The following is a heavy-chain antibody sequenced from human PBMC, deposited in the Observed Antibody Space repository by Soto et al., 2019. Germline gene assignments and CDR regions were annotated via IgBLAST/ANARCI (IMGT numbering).Heavy chain of an antibody. Sequence: SETLSLTCTVSGGSISSSSYYWGWIRQPPGKGLEWIGSIYYSGSTYYNPSLKSRVTIXXXXSXNXFXLXXXSVTXADTALYYCSVLRYFDWFNDYWGQGTLVTVSS. D-gene: IGHD3-9*01. CDR2: IYYSGST. J-gene: IGHJ4*02. CDR1: GGSISSSSYY. CDR3: SVLRYFDWFNDY. V-gene: IGHV4-39*01.